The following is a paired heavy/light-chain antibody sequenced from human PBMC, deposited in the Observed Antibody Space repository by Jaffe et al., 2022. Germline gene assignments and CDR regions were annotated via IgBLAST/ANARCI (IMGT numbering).Light chain of an antibody. J-gene: IGKJ5*01. CDR1: QGISSA. Sequence: AIQLTQSPSSLSASVGDRVTITCRASQGISSALAWYQQKPGKAPKLLIYDASSLESGVPSRFSGSGSGTDFTLTISSLQPEDFATYYCQQFNSYPPLITFGQGTRLEIK. V-gene: IGKV1-13*02. CDR2: DAS. CDR3: QQFNSYPPLIT.
Heavy chain of an antibody. CDR3: ARVDIVVVPAAANTNGSYYYYMDV. CDR1: GGTFSSYA. D-gene: IGHD2-2*01. Sequence: QVQLVQSGAEVKKPGSSVKVSCKASGGTFSSYAISWVRQAPGQGLEWMGGIIPIFGTANYAQKFQGRVTITADESTSTAYMELSSLRSEDTAVYYCARVDIVVVPAAANTNGSYYYYMDVWGKGTTVTVSS. CDR2: IIPIFGTA. J-gene: IGHJ6*03. V-gene: IGHV1-69*01.